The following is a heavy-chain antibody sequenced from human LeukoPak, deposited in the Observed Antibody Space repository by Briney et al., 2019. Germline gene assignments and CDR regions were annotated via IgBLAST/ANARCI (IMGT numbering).Heavy chain of an antibody. CDR2: FIPENGEI. CDR3: ATEGSISASGFDS. Sequence: ASVKVSCKVAGYTLIQLAVHWVRQAPGKGLEWMGGFIPENGEIIYAQSLEGRVAMTEDTSKDTAYMELSSLRSEDTAVYYCATEGSISASGFDSWGQGTLVTVSS. CDR1: GYTLIQLA. J-gene: IGHJ4*02. D-gene: IGHD2-2*01. V-gene: IGHV1-24*01.